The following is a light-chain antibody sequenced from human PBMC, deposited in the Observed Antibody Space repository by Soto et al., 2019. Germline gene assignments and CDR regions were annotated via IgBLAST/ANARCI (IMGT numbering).Light chain of an antibody. CDR1: SNDVGGYNY. Sequence: QSALTQPPSASGSPGQSVTMSCTGTSNDVGGYNYVSWHQHHPGKAPKLMISEVGKRPPGVPDRFSGSKSGNTASLTVSGLQAEDEADYYFSSYEGTNNYIIFGGGTKLAVL. CDR3: SSYEGTNNYII. J-gene: IGLJ2*01. CDR2: EVG. V-gene: IGLV2-8*01.